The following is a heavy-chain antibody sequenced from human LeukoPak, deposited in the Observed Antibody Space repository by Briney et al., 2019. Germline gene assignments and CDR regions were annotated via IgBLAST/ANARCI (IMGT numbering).Heavy chain of an antibody. J-gene: IGHJ4*02. D-gene: IGHD6-6*01. CDR3: ARRGGSSSRRSPIDY. Sequence: GGSLRLSCTASGFTFSDYWMTWVRQAPGKEPEWVANIKQDGSQRYYVDSVRGRFTISRDNAKNSLFLQMNGPRAEDTAVYYCARRGGSSSRRSPIDYWGQGTLVTVSS. V-gene: IGHV3-7*01. CDR1: GFTFSDYW. CDR2: IKQDGSQR.